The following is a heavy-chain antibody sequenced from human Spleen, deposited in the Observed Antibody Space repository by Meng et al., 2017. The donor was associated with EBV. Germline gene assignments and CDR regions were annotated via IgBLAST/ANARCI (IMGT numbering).Heavy chain of an antibody. Sequence: QVQLVQSGSALKKPGASGQVSCMASGYTFTDYAINWVQQSPGQGLEWMGWINTNTGNPTYAQGFTGRFVFSLDTSVSTAYLQISSLKAEDTAVYYCARGGYCSAGSCPDYWGQGTLVTVSS. J-gene: IGHJ4*02. CDR1: GYTFTDYA. CDR2: INTNTGNP. CDR3: ARGGYCSAGSCPDY. V-gene: IGHV7-4-1*02. D-gene: IGHD2-15*01.